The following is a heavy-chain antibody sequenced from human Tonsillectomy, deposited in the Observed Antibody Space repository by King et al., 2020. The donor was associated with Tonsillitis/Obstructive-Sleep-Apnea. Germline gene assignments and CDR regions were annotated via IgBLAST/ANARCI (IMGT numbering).Heavy chain of an antibody. J-gene: IGHJ4*02. CDR2: INHSGST. CDR3: ARARSSGDYIWGSYRILDY. Sequence: VQLPQWGAGLLKPSETLSLTCAVYGESFSGYYWNWIRQPPGKGLEWIGEINHSGSTNYNPSLKSRVTISVDTSKNQFSLKLSSVTAADTAVYYCARARSSGDYIWGSYRILDYWGQGTLVTVSS. CDR1: GESFSGYY. D-gene: IGHD3-16*02. V-gene: IGHV4-34*01.